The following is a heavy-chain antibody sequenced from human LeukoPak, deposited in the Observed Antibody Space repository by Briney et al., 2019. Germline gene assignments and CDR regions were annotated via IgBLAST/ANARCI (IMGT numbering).Heavy chain of an antibody. D-gene: IGHD3-10*01. Sequence: PGGSLRLSCAASGFTFSSYAMHWVRQAPGKGLEWVAVISYDGSNKYYADSVKGRFTISRDNSKNTLYLQMNSLRAEDTAVYYCARARALVRGVRGDYWGQGTLVTVSS. CDR1: GFTFSSYA. CDR2: ISYDGSNK. V-gene: IGHV3-30-3*01. J-gene: IGHJ4*02. CDR3: ARARALVRGVRGDY.